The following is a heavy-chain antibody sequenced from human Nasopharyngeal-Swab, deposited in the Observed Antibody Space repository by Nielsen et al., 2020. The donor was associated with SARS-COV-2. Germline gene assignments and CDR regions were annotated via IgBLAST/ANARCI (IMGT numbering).Heavy chain of an antibody. J-gene: IGHJ3*02. CDR3: AKVLQQLVYDAFDI. V-gene: IGHV3-53*04. Sequence: PGKGLEWVSVIYSGGSTYYADSVKGRFTISRHNSKNTLYLQMNSLRAEDTAVYYCAKVLQQLVYDAFDIWGQGTMVTVSS. D-gene: IGHD6-13*01. CDR2: IYSGGST.